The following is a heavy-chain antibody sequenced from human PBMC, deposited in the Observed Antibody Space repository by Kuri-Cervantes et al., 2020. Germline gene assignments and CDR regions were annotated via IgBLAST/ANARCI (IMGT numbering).Heavy chain of an antibody. D-gene: IGHD3-9*01. J-gene: IGHJ6*02. CDR2: MNPNSGNT. CDR3: ARGTYYDILTGYRHYYGMDV. Sequence: ASVKVSCKASGYTFTSYDINWVRQATGQGLEWMGWMNPNSGNTGYAQKFQGRLTMTRNTSISTAYIELSSLRSEDTAVYHWARGTYYDILTGYRHYYGMDVWGQGTTVTVSS. V-gene: IGHV1-8*01. CDR1: GYTFTSYD.